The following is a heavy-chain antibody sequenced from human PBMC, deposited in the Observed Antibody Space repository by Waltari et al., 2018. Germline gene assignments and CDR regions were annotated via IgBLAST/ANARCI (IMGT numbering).Heavy chain of an antibody. CDR3: AREPAPHNRYGGYCSSPSCEGEFDY. V-gene: IGHV1-69*11. Sequence: QVQLVQSGAEVKKPGSSVKVSCKASGGTFSSYAISWVRQATGQGLEWMGGIIPILGRANDAQKFKGTVPLPADDSTSTAYMELRWLRSEATAVYYCAREPAPHNRYGGYCSSPSCEGEFDYWGQGTLVTVSS. CDR2: IIPILGRA. CDR1: GGTFSSYA. D-gene: IGHD2-2*03. J-gene: IGHJ4*02.